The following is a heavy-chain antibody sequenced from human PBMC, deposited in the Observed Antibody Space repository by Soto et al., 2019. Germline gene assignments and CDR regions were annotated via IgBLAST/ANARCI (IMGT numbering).Heavy chain of an antibody. CDR2: ISSSSSST. D-gene: IGHD6-13*01. CDR1: GFTFSDYY. J-gene: IGHJ2*01. V-gene: IGHV3-11*05. CDR3: ARIIAAAGGRRYFDL. Sequence: QVQLVESGGGLVKPGGSLRLSCAASGFTFSDYYMSWIRQAPGKGLEWVSYISSSSSSTNYADSVKGRFTISRDNAKNSRYLQMNSLRAEDTAVYYCARIIAAAGGRRYFDLWGRGTLVTVSS.